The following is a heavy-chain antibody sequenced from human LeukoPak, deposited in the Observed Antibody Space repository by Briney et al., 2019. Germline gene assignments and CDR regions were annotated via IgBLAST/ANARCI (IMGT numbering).Heavy chain of an antibody. D-gene: IGHD3-10*02. V-gene: IGHV3-48*03. CDR3: AELGITMIGGV. CDR1: GFTFSSYE. Sequence: PGGSLRLSCAASGFTFSSYEMNGVPQAPGKGLEGVSYISSSGSTIYYADSVKGRFTISRDNAKNSLYLQMNSLRAEDTAVYYCAELGITMIGGVWGKGTTVTISS. CDR2: ISSSGSTI. J-gene: IGHJ6*04.